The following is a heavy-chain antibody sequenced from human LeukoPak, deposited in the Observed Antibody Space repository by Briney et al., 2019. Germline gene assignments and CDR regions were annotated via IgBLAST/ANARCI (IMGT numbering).Heavy chain of an antibody. D-gene: IGHD3-22*01. J-gene: IGHJ4*02. CDR3: ARDREYYYDSSGFRY. Sequence: GGSLRLSCAASGYTFTSYYMHWVRQAPGQGLEWMGIINPSGGSTSYAQKFQGRVTMTRDTSTSTVYMELSSLRSEDTAVYYCARDREYYYDSSGFRYWGQGTLVTVSS. CDR2: INPSGGST. CDR1: GYTFTSYY. V-gene: IGHV1-46*01.